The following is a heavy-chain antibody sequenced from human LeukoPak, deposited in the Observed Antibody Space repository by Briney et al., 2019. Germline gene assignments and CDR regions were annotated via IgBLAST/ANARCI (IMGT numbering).Heavy chain of an antibody. Sequence: GGSLRLSCAASGSTFRNFGMHWVRQAPGKGLEWVAFIWYDGSNKYYADSVKGRFTISRDSSKNTVSLQMNTLRAEDTAVYYCARDRASTYFDYWGQGTLVAVSS. CDR3: ARDRASTYFDY. V-gene: IGHV3-33*01. J-gene: IGHJ4*02. CDR1: GSTFRNFG. CDR2: IWYDGSNK.